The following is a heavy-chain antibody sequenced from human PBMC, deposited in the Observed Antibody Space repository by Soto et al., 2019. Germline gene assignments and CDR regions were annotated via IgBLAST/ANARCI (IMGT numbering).Heavy chain of an antibody. CDR2: ISSSSSHI. CDR1: GFTFSSYS. V-gene: IGHV3-21*01. Sequence: GGSLRLSCAASGFTFSSYSMNWVRQAPGKGLEWVSAISSSSSHIYYADSVKGRLTISRDNAKNSLYRQMNSLRAEDTAVYYCARVIHSSRSWYDTFDYWGQGTLVTVSS. CDR3: ARVIHSSRSWYDTFDY. D-gene: IGHD6-13*01. J-gene: IGHJ4*02.